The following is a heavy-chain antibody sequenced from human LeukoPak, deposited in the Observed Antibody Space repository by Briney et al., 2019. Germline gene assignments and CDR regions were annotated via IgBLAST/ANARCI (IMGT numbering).Heavy chain of an antibody. CDR1: GYSISSGYY. CDR2: IYYSGST. J-gene: IGHJ4*02. Sequence: SETLSLTCTVSGYSISSGYYWSWIRQPPGKGLEWIGYIYYSGSTNYNPSLKSRVTISVDTSKNQFSLKLSSVTAADTAVYYCARRYGSGTVDYWGQGTLVTVSS. D-gene: IGHD3-10*01. V-gene: IGHV4-61*01. CDR3: ARRYGSGTVDY.